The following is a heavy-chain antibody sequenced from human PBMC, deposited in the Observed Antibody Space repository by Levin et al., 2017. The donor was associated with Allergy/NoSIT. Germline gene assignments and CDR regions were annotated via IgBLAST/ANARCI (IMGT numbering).Heavy chain of an antibody. Sequence: PSETLSLTCSVSGGSISTSSYYWGWIRQSPGKGLEWIGSLYYSGSTYYNPSLKSRVTISVDTSKNQFSLKLSSVTAADTAVYNWARQVRSYCTGDSCYTVVAGPFDYWGQGTPVTVSS. D-gene: IGHD2-2*02. CDR3: ARQVRSYCTGDSCYTVVAGPFDY. CDR2: LYYSGST. V-gene: IGHV4-39*01. J-gene: IGHJ4*02. CDR1: GGSISTSSYY.